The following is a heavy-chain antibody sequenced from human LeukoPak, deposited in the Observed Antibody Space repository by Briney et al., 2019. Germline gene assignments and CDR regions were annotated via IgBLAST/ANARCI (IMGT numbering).Heavy chain of an antibody. D-gene: IGHD3-10*01. CDR2: IIPIFGTA. V-gene: IGHV1-69*05. CDR1: GGTFSSYA. Sequence: SVKVSCKASGGTFSSYAISWVRQAPGQGLEWMGGIIPIFGTANYAQKFQGRVTITTDESTSTAYMELSSLRSEDTAVYYCARDLSFLGRYYYYMDVWGKGTTVTVSS. CDR3: ARDLSFLGRYYYYMDV. J-gene: IGHJ6*03.